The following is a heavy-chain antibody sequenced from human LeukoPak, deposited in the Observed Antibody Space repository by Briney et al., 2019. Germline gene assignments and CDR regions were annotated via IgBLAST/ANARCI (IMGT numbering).Heavy chain of an antibody. V-gene: IGHV3-74*01. CDR2: MNADGSIT. Sequence: SGGSLRLSCAASGFTFNTYWMIWVRQVPGKGLVYVSHMNADGSITNYADSVKGRFTISRDNAKNTLYLQMDSLTAEDTALYYCGRDNYGSVDYWGQGTLVTVSS. CDR1: GFTFNTYW. J-gene: IGHJ4*02. D-gene: IGHD3-10*01. CDR3: GRDNYGSVDY.